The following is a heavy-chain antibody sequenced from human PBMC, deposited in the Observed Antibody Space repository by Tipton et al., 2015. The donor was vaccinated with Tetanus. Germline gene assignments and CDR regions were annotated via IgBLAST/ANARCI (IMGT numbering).Heavy chain of an antibody. D-gene: IGHD1-26*01. CDR3: ARGQGRGARGWNFVAC. V-gene: IGHV4-31*03. Sequence: LRLSCTVSGGSISSGGYYWSWIRQHPGKGLEWIGDIYNSGSTYYNPSLKSRVTISVDTSKNQFCLKLNSVTAADPAVYFCARGQGRGARGWNFVACWGQGTQVTVSS. J-gene: IGHJ4*02. CDR2: IYNSGST. CDR1: GGSISSGGYY.